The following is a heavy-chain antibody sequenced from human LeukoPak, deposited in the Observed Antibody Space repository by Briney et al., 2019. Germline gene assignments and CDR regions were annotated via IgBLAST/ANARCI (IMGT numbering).Heavy chain of an antibody. CDR1: GFTFSRSW. J-gene: IGHJ4*02. D-gene: IGHD4-11*01. V-gene: IGHV3-7*01. CDR3: AKLLGDVTTFDY. Sequence: GESLRLSCAGSGFTFSRSWMTWVRQAAGKGLEWVASINQDGSVEHYMDSVKGRFTISRDNAKNSLYLQMNSLRAEDTAVYYCAKLLGDVTTFDYWGQGTLVTVSS. CDR2: INQDGSVE.